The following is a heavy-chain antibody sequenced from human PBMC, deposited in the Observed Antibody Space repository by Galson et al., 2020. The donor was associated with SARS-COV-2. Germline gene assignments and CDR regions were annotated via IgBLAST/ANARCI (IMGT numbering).Heavy chain of an antibody. CDR2: ITYSGST. CDR1: GGTISSTNYY. D-gene: IGHD5-12*01. CDR3: ARGRRYRDEIDY. Sequence: SETLSLTCTVSGGTISSTNYYWGCIRQPPGTGLEWIAIITYSGSTYYNPSLKSRVTISVDTSNNQFSLNLSSVTAADTAVYYCARGRRYRDEIDYWVQGTLVTFSS. J-gene: IGHJ4*02. V-gene: IGHV4-39*07.